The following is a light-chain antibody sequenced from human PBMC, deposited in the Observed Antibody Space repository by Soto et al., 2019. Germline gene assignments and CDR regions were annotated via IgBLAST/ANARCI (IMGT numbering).Light chain of an antibody. CDR1: QSISSW. J-gene: IGKJ1*01. CDR3: QQYNGYGSWT. CDR2: KPS. Sequence: DIQMTQSPSTLSASAGDRVTITCRASQSISSWLAWYQQKPGKAPKLLIYKPSTLESGVPSRFSGSTSGSDFTLTISSLQPDDFANYYCQQYNGYGSWTFGQGTKVEIK. V-gene: IGKV1-5*03.